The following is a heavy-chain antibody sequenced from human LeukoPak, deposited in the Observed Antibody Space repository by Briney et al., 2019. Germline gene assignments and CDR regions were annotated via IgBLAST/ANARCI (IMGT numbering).Heavy chain of an antibody. Sequence: GGSLRLSCAASGFTFSSYGMSLVRQAPGKGLEWVSIISGSGGSTYYADSVKGRFTISRDNSKNTLYLQMNSLRAEDAAVYFCAKAPVTSCRGAYCYPFDSWGQGTLVTVSS. J-gene: IGHJ4*02. CDR1: GFTFSSYG. CDR3: AKAPVTSCRGAYCYPFDS. CDR2: ISGSGGST. D-gene: IGHD2-21*01. V-gene: IGHV3-23*01.